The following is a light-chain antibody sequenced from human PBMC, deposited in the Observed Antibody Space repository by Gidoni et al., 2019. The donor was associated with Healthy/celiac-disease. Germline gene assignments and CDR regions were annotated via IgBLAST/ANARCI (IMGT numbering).Light chain of an antibody. Sequence: QSALTQPASLAGSPGQSITIPCTGTSSDFGSYNLVSWYQQHPGKAPKLMIYEGSKRPSGVSNRFSGSKSGNTASLTISGLQAEDEADYYCCSYAGSSTYVFGTGTKVTVL. CDR1: SSDFGSYNL. CDR2: EGS. J-gene: IGLJ1*01. V-gene: IGLV2-23*01. CDR3: CSYAGSSTYV.